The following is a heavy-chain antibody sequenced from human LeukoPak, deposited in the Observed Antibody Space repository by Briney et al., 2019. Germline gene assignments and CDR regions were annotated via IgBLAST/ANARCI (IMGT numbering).Heavy chain of an antibody. CDR3: ARLKYSSSYFQH. D-gene: IGHD6-6*01. V-gene: IGHV4-39*01. CDR2: IYYSGST. CDR1: GGSISSSSYY. J-gene: IGHJ1*01. Sequence: SETLSLTCTVSGGSISSSSYYWGWIRQSPGKGLEWIGSIYYSGSTYYNPSLKSRVTISVDTSKNQFSLNLSSVTAADTAVYHCARLKYSSSYFQHWGQGTLVTVSS.